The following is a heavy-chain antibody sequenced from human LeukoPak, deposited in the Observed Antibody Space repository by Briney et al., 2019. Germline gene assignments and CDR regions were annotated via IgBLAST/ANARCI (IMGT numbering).Heavy chain of an antibody. CDR3: ARIARSAFDC. CDR2: IYYSGNT. D-gene: IGHD6-13*01. Sequence: SETLSLTCTVSGGSVSSSSYYWGWIRQPPGKGLEWIGSIYYSGNTYYNPSLNSRVTISVDTSKNQFSLKLSSVTAADTALYYCARIARSAFDCWGQGTLVTVSS. V-gene: IGHV4-39*01. J-gene: IGHJ4*02. CDR1: GGSVSSSSYY.